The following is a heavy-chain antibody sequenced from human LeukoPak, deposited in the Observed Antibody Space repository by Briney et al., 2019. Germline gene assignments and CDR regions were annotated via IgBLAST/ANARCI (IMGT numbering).Heavy chain of an antibody. CDR1: GFTFNSYP. CDR3: VKESGFMVAPNSAFDI. V-gene: IGHV3-64D*06. Sequence: GGSLRLSCSASGFTFNSYPVHWVRQAPGKGLEYVSGISRNGGSTYYADSVKGRFTISRDNSKDTLYLQMSSLRAEDTAVYYCVKESGFMVAPNSAFDIWGQGTMVTVSS. D-gene: IGHD4/OR15-4a*01. J-gene: IGHJ3*02. CDR2: ISRNGGST.